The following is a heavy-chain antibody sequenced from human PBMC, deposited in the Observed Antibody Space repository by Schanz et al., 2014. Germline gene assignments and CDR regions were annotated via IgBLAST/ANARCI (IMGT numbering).Heavy chain of an antibody. CDR2: IYSGIGA. Sequence: VQLVESGGGLVQPGGSLRLSCAVSGFTVSSNHMSWVRQAPGKGLEWVSVIYSGIGAYYADSVKDRFTVSRDNSKNTVYLQMNSLRAGDTAVYYCARGTDWNLHYWGQGALVTVSS. CDR1: GFTVSSNH. CDR3: ARGTDWNLHY. D-gene: IGHD1-1*01. V-gene: IGHV3-66*01. J-gene: IGHJ4*02.